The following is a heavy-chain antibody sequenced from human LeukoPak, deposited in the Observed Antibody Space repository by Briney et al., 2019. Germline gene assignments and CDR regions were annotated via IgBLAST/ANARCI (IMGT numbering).Heavy chain of an antibody. Sequence: GGSLRLSCPASGFTFSNYGMHWVRQAPGNGLEGVAFIRYDGSNKYYADSVKGRFTISRDNSKNTLFLQMDSLRAEDTAVYYCAKWWGPGYSSSWYRASYFDYWGQGTLVNVSS. J-gene: IGHJ4*02. CDR1: GFTFSNYG. CDR3: AKWWGPGYSSSWYRASYFDY. CDR2: IRYDGSNK. D-gene: IGHD6-13*01. V-gene: IGHV3-30*02.